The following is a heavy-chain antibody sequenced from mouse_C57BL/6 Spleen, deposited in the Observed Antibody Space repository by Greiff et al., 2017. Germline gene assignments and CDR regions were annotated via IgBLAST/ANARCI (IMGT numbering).Heavy chain of an antibody. CDR1: GYTFTSYW. V-gene: IGHV1-69*01. Sequence: VQLQQPGAELVMPGASVKLSCKASGYTFTSYWMHWVKQRPGQGLEWIGEIDPSDSYTNYNQKFKGKSTLTVDNSSSTAYMQLSSLTSEDSAVYYCARRLPLYYAMDYWGQGTSVTVSS. D-gene: IGHD2-4*01. J-gene: IGHJ4*01. CDR2: IDPSDSYT. CDR3: ARRLPLYYAMDY.